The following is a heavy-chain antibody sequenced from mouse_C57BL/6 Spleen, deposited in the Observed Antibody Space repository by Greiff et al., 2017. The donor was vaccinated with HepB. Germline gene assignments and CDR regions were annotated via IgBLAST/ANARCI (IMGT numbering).Heavy chain of an antibody. V-gene: IGHV3-6*01. J-gene: IGHJ2*01. CDR3: AREGYGSSWDFDY. Sequence: EVQLQQSGPGLVKPSQSLSLTCSVTGYSITSGYYWNWIRQFPGNKLEWMGYISYDGSNNYNPSLKNRISITRDTSKNQFFLKLNSVTTEDTATYYCAREGYGSSWDFDYWGQGTTLTVSS. CDR2: ISYDGSN. CDR1: GYSITSGYY. D-gene: IGHD1-1*01.